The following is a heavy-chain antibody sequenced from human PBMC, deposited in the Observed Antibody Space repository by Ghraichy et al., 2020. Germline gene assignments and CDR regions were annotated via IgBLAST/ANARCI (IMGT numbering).Heavy chain of an antibody. CDR1: GFTFSKYA. Sequence: GALRLSCAASGFTFSKYAMSWVRQAPGKGLEWVSGISSIGINTFYAASVKGRFTISRDNSKNTLYLQMNSLRAEDTAIYYCAKDLDSDPYGYFDFWGQGTLVTVSS. CDR2: ISSIGINT. J-gene: IGHJ4*02. V-gene: IGHV3-23*01. CDR3: AKDLDSDPYGYFDF. D-gene: IGHD4-17*01.